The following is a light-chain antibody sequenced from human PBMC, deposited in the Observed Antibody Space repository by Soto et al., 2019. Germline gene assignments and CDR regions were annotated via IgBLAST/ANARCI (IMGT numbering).Light chain of an antibody. V-gene: IGKV1-39*01. CDR1: QSIGRF. CDR2: VAS. J-gene: IGKJ4*01. Sequence: DIQMTQSASSLSASVGDGVTITCRASQSIGRFLNWHQQKPGKAPNVLINVASTLRSGVPSRFSGSGSGTDFNLTINSLQPEHFATYFCQQSFTTPLTFGGGTKVDI. CDR3: QQSFTTPLT.